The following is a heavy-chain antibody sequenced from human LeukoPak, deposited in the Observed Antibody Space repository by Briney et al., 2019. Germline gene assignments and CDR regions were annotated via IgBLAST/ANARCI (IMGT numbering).Heavy chain of an antibody. CDR2: INGDGSNT. CDR1: GFTFSRNW. V-gene: IGHV3-74*01. CDR3: ARNHDYYFGMDV. J-gene: IGHJ6*02. D-gene: IGHD1-14*01. Sequence: PGGSLRLSCAASGFTFSRNWMHWVRQAPGQGLVWVSRINGDGSNTNYADSVEGRFTVSRDNAKNTLYLQMNSLGAEDTAVYYCARNHDYYFGMDVWGQGTTVTVSS.